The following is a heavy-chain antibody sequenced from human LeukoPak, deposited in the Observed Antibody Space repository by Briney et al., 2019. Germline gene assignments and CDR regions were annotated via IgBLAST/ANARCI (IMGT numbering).Heavy chain of an antibody. J-gene: IGHJ4*02. CDR2: INAGNGNT. CDR1: EYTFTSYA. V-gene: IGHV1-3*01. D-gene: IGHD6-13*01. CDR3: ARAASSIQWAAAGTGFDY. Sequence: ASVKVSCKASEYTFTSYAIHWVRQAPGQRLEWMGWINAGNGNTKYSQKFQGRVTMTTDTSTSTAYMELRSLRSDDTAVYYCARAASSIQWAAAGTGFDYWGQGTLVTVSS.